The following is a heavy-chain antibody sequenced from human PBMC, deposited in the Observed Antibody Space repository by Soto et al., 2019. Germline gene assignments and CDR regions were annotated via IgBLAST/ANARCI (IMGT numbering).Heavy chain of an antibody. Sequence: EVQLVESGGGLVKPGGSLRLSCAASGFSFSNAWMNWVRQAPGKGLEWVGRIKSKTDGGTTEYAAPVKGRFTISRDDSKNTLYLQMNSLKTEDAAIYYCATDYYNTGYNFWGQGTLVTVSS. V-gene: IGHV3-15*07. CDR2: IKSKTDGGTT. J-gene: IGHJ4*02. CDR1: GFSFSNAW. CDR3: ATDYYNTGYNF. D-gene: IGHD3-9*01.